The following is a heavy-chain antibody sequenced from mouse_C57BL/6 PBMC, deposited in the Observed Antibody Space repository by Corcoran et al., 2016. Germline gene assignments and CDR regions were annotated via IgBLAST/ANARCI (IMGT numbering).Heavy chain of an antibody. D-gene: IGHD6-1*01. V-gene: IGHV9-2*01. J-gene: IGHJ4*01. CDR2: INTYSGVP. CDR3: ARGPLLSMDY. Sequence: QIQLVQSGPELKKPGETVKISCKASGYTFTEYPMHWVKQAPGKGFKWMGWINTYSGVPTYADDFKGRFAFSLETSASTAYLQINNLKNEDTATYFCARGPLLSMDYWGQGTSVTVSS. CDR1: GYTFTEYP.